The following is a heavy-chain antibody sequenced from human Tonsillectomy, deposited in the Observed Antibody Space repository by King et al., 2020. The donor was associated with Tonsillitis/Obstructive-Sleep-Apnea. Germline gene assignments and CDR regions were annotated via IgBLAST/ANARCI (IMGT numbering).Heavy chain of an antibody. CDR2: IYHTGST. J-gene: IGHJ4*02. CDR1: ADSISSYY. V-gene: IGHV4-59*01. Sequence: QLQESGPGLVKPSETLSLTCTVSADSISSYYWSWVRQPPGKGLEWVGYIYHTGSTNYNPSLKSRVTISIDTSKDHFSLKLTSVTAADTAVYYCARSPNSGWGNHFDYWGQGTLVTVSS. CDR3: ARSPNSGWGNHFDY. D-gene: IGHD6-19*01.